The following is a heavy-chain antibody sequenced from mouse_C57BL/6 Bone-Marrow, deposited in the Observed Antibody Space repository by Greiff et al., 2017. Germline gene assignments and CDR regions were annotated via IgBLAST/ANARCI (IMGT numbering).Heavy chain of an antibody. V-gene: IGHV1-82*01. CDR3: ARGRDY. CDR1: GYAFSSSW. J-gene: IGHJ4*01. CDR2: IYTGDGDT. Sequence: QVQLKQSGPELVKPGDSVKISCKASGYAFSSSWMNWVKQLPGKGLEWIGRIYTGDGDTNYNGKFKGKATLTADKSYSTAYMQLSSLTSEDSAVYFCARGRDYWGQGTSVTVSS.